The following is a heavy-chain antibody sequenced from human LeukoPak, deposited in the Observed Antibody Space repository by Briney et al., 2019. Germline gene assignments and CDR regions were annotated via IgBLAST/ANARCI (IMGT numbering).Heavy chain of an antibody. Sequence: ASVKVSCEASGGTFSSYAISWVRQAPGQGLEWMGRIIPILGIANYAQKFQGRVTITADKSTSTAYMELSSLRSEDTAVYYCARVALDSDYYDSSGLSVNWFDPWGQGTLVTVSS. CDR1: GGTFSSYA. CDR2: IIPILGIA. J-gene: IGHJ5*02. CDR3: ARVALDSDYYDSSGLSVNWFDP. D-gene: IGHD3-22*01. V-gene: IGHV1-69*04.